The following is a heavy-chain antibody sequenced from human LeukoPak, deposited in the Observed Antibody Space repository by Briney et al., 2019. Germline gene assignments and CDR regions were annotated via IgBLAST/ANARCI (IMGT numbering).Heavy chain of an antibody. J-gene: IGHJ5*02. V-gene: IGHV3-30*04. CDR2: ISYDGSNK. D-gene: IGHD1-7*01. CDR1: GFTFSSYA. Sequence: GGSLRLSCAASGFTFSSYAMHWVRQAPGKGLEWVAVISYDGSNKYYADSVKGRFTISRDNSKNTLYLQMNSLRAEDTAVYYCARGGRGLELRSHWFDPWGQGTLVTVSS. CDR3: ARGGRGLELRSHWFDP.